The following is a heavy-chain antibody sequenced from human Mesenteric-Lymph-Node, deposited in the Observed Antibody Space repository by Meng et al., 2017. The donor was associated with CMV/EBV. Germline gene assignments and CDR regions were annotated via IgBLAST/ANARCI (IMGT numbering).Heavy chain of an antibody. CDR1: EFTFSRYA. Sequence: SCVASEFTFSRYAMHWVRQAPGKGLEWVSSISSSSSYIYYADSVKGRFTISRDNAKNALFLQMNSLRAEDTAMYYCARPTCLSWWCPPGDWGQGTLVTVSS. D-gene: IGHD2-21*01. V-gene: IGHV3-21*01. CDR3: ARPTCLSWWCPPGD. CDR2: ISSSSSYI. J-gene: IGHJ4*02.